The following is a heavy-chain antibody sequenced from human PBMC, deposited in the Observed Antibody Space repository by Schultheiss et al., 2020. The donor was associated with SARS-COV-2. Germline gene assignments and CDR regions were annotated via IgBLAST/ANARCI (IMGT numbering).Heavy chain of an antibody. CDR2: IRRIGGHI. CDR1: GFTFSSYA. CDR3: TKDSGVTTAALWY. D-gene: IGHD4-11*01. J-gene: IGHJ4*02. Sequence: GGSLRLSCAASGFTFSSYAMSWVRQAPGKGLEWVSGIRRIGGHIGYADSVRGRFTISRDDAKNSLYLQMNSLRDDDTALYYCTKDSGVTTAALWYWGQGTLVTVSS. V-gene: IGHV3-9*01.